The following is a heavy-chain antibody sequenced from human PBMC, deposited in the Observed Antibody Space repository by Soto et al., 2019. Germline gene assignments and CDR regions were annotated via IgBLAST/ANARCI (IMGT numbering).Heavy chain of an antibody. CDR3: AKVSLPCSSTSWICSGYDYDAFDI. D-gene: IGHD2-2*01. Sequence: GGSLRLSCAASGFTFSSYAMSWVRQAPGKGLEWVSAISGSGGSTYYADSVKGRFTISRDNSKNTLYLQMNSLRAEDTAVYYCAKVSLPCSSTSWICSGYDYDAFDIWGQGTMVTVSS. J-gene: IGHJ3*02. CDR2: ISGSGGST. V-gene: IGHV3-23*01. CDR1: GFTFSSYA.